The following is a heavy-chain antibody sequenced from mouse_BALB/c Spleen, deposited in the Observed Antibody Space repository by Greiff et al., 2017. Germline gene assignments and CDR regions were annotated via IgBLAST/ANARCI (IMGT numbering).Heavy chain of an antibody. V-gene: IGHV1-69*02. J-gene: IGHJ1*01. Sequence: QVQLQQPGAELVRPGASVKLSCTASGYTFTSYWINWVKQRPGQGLEWIGNIYPSDSYTNYNQNFKDKATLTVDKSSSTAYMQLSSQTSEDSAVYYGTKCNYCGSSYGCFDVWGAGTTVTVSA. D-gene: IGHD1-1*01. CDR3: TKCNYCGSSYGCFDV. CDR1: GYTFTSYW. CDR2: IYPSDSYT.